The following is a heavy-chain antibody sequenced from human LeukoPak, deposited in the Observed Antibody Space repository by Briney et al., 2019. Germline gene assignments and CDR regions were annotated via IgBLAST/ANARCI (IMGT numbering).Heavy chain of an antibody. CDR2: VYYSGST. Sequence: SETLSLTCTVSGGSISSSDYYWGWIRQSPGKGLEWIGSVYYSGSTYYNPSLKSRVTISVDTSRTHFSLKLSSVTAADTAVYYCARQYGSSPIDYWGQGTLVTVSS. D-gene: IGHD6-13*01. V-gene: IGHV4-39*01. CDR1: GGSISSSDYY. J-gene: IGHJ4*02. CDR3: ARQYGSSPIDY.